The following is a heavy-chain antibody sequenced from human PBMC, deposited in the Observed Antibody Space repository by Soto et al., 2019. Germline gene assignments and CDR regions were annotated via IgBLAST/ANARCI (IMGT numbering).Heavy chain of an antibody. CDR3: TRCGMRYHSIGYYLGIDGMDV. Sequence: QVQLVQSGAEVKKPESSVRVSCKASGGTFNSYAITWVRQAPGQGLEWMGGTIPMFVTTNYAEKFQGRVTISADESTNAAYMELSSLRSEDTAVYYCTRCGMRYHSIGYYLGIDGMDVWGQGTTVIVSS. D-gene: IGHD3-22*01. CDR2: TIPMFVTT. V-gene: IGHV1-69*12. CDR1: GGTFNSYA. J-gene: IGHJ6*02.